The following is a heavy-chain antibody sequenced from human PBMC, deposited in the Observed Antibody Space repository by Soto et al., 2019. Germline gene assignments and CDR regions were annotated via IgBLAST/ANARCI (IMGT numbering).Heavy chain of an antibody. CDR2: IVVGSGNT. CDR3: AAEKDIVVVPAALDV. V-gene: IGHV1-58*02. Sequence: SVKVSCKASGFAFTSSAMQWVRQARGQRLEWIGWIVVGSGNTNYAQKFQERVTITRDMSTSTAYMELSSLRSEDTAVYYCAAEKDIVVVPAALDVWGKGTTVTVSS. D-gene: IGHD2-2*01. J-gene: IGHJ6*04. CDR1: GFAFTSSA.